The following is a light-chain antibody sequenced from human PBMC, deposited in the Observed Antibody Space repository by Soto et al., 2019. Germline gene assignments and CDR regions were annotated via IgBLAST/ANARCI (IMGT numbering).Light chain of an antibody. CDR1: SSDVGSYNL. V-gene: IGLV2-23*02. J-gene: IGLJ1*01. CDR3: CSHAGSSTYV. Sequence: QSVLTQPASVSGSPGQSITLSCTGTSSDVGSYNLVSWYQQHPGKAPKLMIYEVSKRPSGVSNRFSGSKSGNTASLTISGLQAEHEADYYCCSHAGSSTYVFGTGTKVTVL. CDR2: EVS.